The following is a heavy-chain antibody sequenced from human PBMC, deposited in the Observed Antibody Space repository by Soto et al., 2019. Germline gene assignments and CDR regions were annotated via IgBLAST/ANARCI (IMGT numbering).Heavy chain of an antibody. J-gene: IGHJ5*02. V-gene: IGHV4-30-2*01. CDR1: GGSISSGGYS. Sequence: SETLSLTCAVSGGSISSGGYSWSWIRQPPGKGLEWIGYIYHSGSTYYNPSLKSRVTISVDKSNNQFSLEMRAVTAADTAVYYCATLPPRIEVVKTEIPAWGQGTLVTVSS. CDR2: IYHSGST. CDR3: ATLPPRIEVVKTEIPA. D-gene: IGHD2-15*01.